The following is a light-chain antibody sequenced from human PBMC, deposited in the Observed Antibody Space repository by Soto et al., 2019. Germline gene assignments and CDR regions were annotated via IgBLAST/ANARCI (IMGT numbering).Light chain of an antibody. J-gene: IGKJ4*01. CDR2: KAS. V-gene: IGKV1-5*03. Sequence: IQMTQSPSTLSGSVGDRVTITCRASQTISSWLAWYQQKPGKAPKLLIYKASTLKSGVPSRFSGSGSGTEFTLTISSLQPDDFAVYYCQQYNIWPRSFGGGTKVDIK. CDR3: QQYNIWPRS. CDR1: QTISSW.